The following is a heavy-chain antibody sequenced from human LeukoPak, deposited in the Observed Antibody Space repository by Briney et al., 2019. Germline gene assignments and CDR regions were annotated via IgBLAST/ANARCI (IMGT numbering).Heavy chain of an antibody. Sequence: SETLSLTCTVSGDSISSNGFYWGWIRQPPGKGLEWIGSIYYSGSTHYNPSLKSRVTISVDTSKNQFSLKLSSVTAADTAVYYCARYRGDYDFWSGSGPFDPWGQGTLVSVSS. J-gene: IGHJ5*02. V-gene: IGHV4-39*01. CDR3: ARYRGDYDFWSGSGPFDP. CDR2: IYYSGST. D-gene: IGHD3-3*01. CDR1: GDSISSNGFY.